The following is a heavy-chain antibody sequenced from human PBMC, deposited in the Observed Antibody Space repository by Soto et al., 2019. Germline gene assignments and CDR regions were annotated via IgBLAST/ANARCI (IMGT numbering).Heavy chain of an antibody. CDR1: GCSISSYY. D-gene: IGHD2-21*02. Sequence: SETLSLTCTVSGCSISSYYWSWIRQPPGKGLEWIGYIYNSGSTNYNPSLKSRVTTAVDTSKNQFSLRLSSVTAADTAVYYCVRHVYEFDNGDNNWFDSWGQGILVTVSS. CDR3: VRHVYEFDNGDNNWFDS. V-gene: IGHV4-59*08. CDR2: IYNSGST. J-gene: IGHJ5*01.